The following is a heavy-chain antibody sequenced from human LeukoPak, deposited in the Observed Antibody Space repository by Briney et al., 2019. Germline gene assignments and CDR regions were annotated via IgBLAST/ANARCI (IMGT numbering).Heavy chain of an antibody. V-gene: IGHV3-30*02. CDR2: IRSDGSVK. Sequence: PGGSLRLSCAASGFTFSSYGTHWVRQAPGKGLEWVAFIRSDGSVKYYADSVRGRFTISRDNSKNTLYLQINSLRAEDTAVYYCAKDEAAAGVDFDYWGQGTLVTVYS. CDR3: AKDEAAAGVDFDY. CDR1: GFTFSSYG. J-gene: IGHJ4*02. D-gene: IGHD6-13*01.